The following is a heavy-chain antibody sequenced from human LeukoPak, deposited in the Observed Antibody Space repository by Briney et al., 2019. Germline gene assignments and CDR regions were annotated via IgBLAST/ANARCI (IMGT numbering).Heavy chain of an antibody. J-gene: IGHJ4*02. CDR1: GFTFSSYA. V-gene: IGHV3-23*01. D-gene: IGHD1-26*01. Sequence: GGSLTLSCAASGFTFSSYALRWVRQAPGKGLEWVSAISGSGDSTYYADSEKGRFNISRDNSKNTLYLQMDSLRADDTAKYYCAKDSPVATWWGQGTLVTVSS. CDR3: AKDSPVATW. CDR2: ISGSGDST.